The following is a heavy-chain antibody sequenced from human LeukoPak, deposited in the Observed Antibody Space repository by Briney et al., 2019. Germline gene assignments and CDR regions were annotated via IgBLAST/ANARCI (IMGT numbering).Heavy chain of an antibody. J-gene: IGHJ4*02. CDR3: AKDLYDS. V-gene: IGHV3-30*18. CDR2: ISYDGSNN. Sequence: PGGPLRLSCAASGFTFSSYVMHWVCQAPGKGLEWVAVISYDGSNNYYADSVKGRFTISRDNSKNTLYLQMNSLRAEDTAVYYCAKDLYDSWGQGTLVTVSS. CDR1: GFTFSSYV.